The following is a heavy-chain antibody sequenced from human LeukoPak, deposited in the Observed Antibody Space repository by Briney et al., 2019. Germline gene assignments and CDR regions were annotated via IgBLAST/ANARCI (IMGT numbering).Heavy chain of an antibody. CDR1: GGSISSYY. CDR2: IYYSGST. CDR3: ARSFSGSYSDY. D-gene: IGHD1-26*01. Sequence: PSETLSLTCTVSGGSISSYYWSWIRQPPGKGLEWIGYIYYSGSTNYNPSLKSRVTISVDTSKNQFSLKLSSVTAADTAVYYCARSFSGSYSDYWGQGTLVTVSS. V-gene: IGHV4-59*01. J-gene: IGHJ4*02.